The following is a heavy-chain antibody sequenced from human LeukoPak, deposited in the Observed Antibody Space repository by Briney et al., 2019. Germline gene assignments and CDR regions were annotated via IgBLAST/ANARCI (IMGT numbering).Heavy chain of an antibody. CDR2: IYPGDSDT. CDR1: GYSFTSSW. V-gene: IGHV5-51*01. D-gene: IGHD4-11*01. Sequence: GESLKISYKGSGYSFTSSWIGGVGRLPGKGLEWMGIIYPGDSDTTYSPSFQGQVTISADTSISTAYLQWSSLKASDTAMYYCARHTSYSTHFDYWGQGTLVTVSS. CDR3: ARHTSYSTHFDY. J-gene: IGHJ4*02.